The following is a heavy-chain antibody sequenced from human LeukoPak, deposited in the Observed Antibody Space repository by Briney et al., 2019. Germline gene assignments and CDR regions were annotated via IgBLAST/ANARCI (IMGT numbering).Heavy chain of an antibody. Sequence: SETLSLTCTVSGGSISSYYWSWIRQPPGKGLEWIGYIYYSGSTNYNPSLKSRVTISVDTSKNQFSLKLSSVTAADTAVYYCARTSYDILTKNSNNWSDPWGQGTLVTVSS. J-gene: IGHJ5*02. CDR2: IYYSGST. D-gene: IGHD3-9*01. V-gene: IGHV4-59*01. CDR3: ARTSYDILTKNSNNWSDP. CDR1: GGSISSYY.